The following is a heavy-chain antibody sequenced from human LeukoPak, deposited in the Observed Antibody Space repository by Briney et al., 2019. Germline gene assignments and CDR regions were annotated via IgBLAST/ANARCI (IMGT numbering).Heavy chain of an antibody. CDR1: GGSISSYY. CDR3: ARGYSATYGRFDP. D-gene: IGHD1-26*01. V-gene: IGHV4-59*01. J-gene: IGHJ5*02. CDR2: IYYTGNT. Sequence: SETLSLTCTVSGGSISSYYWSWIRQPPGKGLEWIGYIYYTGNTNYNPSPKSRVTISVGTSKSQFSLKLTSVTAAGTAVYFCARGYSATYGRFDPWGQGTLVTVSS.